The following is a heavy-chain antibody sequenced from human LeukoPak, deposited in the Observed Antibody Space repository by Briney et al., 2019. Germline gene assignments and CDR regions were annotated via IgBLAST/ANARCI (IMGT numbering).Heavy chain of an antibody. CDR3: ARFYCSSTGCYNYFDY. CDR2: INHSGST. CDR1: GGSVSSGSYY. Sequence: SETLSLTCTVSGGSVSSGSYYWSWIRQPPGKGLEWIGEINHSGSTNYNPSLKSRVTISLDTSKNQFSLKLSSVTAADTAVYYCARFYCSSTGCYNYFDYWGQGTLVTVSS. J-gene: IGHJ4*02. D-gene: IGHD2-2*02. V-gene: IGHV4-61*01.